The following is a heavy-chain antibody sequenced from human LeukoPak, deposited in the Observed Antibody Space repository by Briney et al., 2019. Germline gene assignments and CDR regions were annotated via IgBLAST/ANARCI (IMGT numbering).Heavy chain of an antibody. CDR1: GYTFTSYD. J-gene: IGHJ5*02. CDR3: ARPPAGTYRITFTWFAP. V-gene: IGHV1-8*01. Sequence: ASVKVSCKASGYTFTSYDINWVRQATGQGLEWMGWMNPNSGNTGYAQKFQGRVTMTRNTSLSTAYMELSSLRSEDTAVYYCARPPAGTYRITFTWFAPWGQGTLVTVSS. D-gene: IGHD1-20*01. CDR2: MNPNSGNT.